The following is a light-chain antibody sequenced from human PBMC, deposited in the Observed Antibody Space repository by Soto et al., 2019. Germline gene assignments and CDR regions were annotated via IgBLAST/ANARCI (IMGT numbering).Light chain of an antibody. Sequence: EIVLTQSPGTLSLSPGERATLSCRATQTVFSNYIGWYQQKPGQAPRLLIYGASSRATGIPDRFSGSGSGTDFTLTISSLQPEDVATYYCQKYNSAPRTFGQGTKVDIK. CDR3: QKYNSAPRT. CDR2: GAS. CDR1: QTVFSNY. V-gene: IGKV3-20*01. J-gene: IGKJ1*01.